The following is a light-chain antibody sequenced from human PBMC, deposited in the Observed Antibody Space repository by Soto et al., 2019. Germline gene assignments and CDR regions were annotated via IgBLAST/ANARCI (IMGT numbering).Light chain of an antibody. CDR1: QSVTNSY. J-gene: IGKJ2*01. V-gene: IGKV3-20*01. CDR3: QLYAGSPHT. Sequence: EIVLTQSPGTLSLSPGERATLSCRASQSVTNSYLAWYQQRPGQAPRLLIYGASSRATGIPDRFSGSGSGTDFTLTISILEREDFAVYYCQLYAGSPHTFGQGTKLEIQ. CDR2: GAS.